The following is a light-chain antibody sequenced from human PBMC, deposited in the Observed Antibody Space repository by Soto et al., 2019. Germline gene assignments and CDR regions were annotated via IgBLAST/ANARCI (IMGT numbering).Light chain of an antibody. CDR1: NIGTKR. J-gene: IGLJ1*01. CDR2: DDS. CDR3: QVWDRTSDHYV. V-gene: IGLV3-21*02. Sequence: SYELTQPPSVSVAPGQTARIPCGADNIGTKRVHWYQQKPGQAPVLVVYDDSDRPSGIPERFSGSNSGNTATLTISRVEAGDEADYSCQVWDRTSDHYVFGTGTKVTVL.